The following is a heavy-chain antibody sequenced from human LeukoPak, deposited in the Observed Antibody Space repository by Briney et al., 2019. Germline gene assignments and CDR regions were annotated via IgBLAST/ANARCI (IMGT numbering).Heavy chain of an antibody. V-gene: IGHV3-48*01. CDR2: ISSDSSTI. J-gene: IGHJ3*02. D-gene: IGHD5-18*01. CDR1: GFTFSSYS. CDR3: ARDLSSRGYTYGTPAFTFDI. Sequence: GGSLRLSCAASGFTFSSYSMNWVRQAPGKGLEWVSYISSDSSTIYYADSLKGRFTISRDNAKNSLSLLMNSLRAEDTAVYYCARDLSSRGYTYGTPAFTFDIWGQGTMVTVSS.